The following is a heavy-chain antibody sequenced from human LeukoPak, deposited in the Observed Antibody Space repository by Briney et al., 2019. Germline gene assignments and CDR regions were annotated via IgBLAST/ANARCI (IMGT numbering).Heavy chain of an antibody. CDR1: GFTFTSYG. V-gene: IGHV3-33*01. CDR3: ARARGLRFLESTPPPPFVP. J-gene: IGHJ5*02. CDR2: IWYDGSNK. D-gene: IGHD3-3*01. Sequence: GGSLRLTSAASGFTFTSYGMHWVRQAPGKGLEWVAVIWYDGSNKYYADSVKGRFTISRDNSKNTLYLQMNSLRAEDTAVYYCARARGLRFLESTPPPPFVPWGPGTLVTVSS.